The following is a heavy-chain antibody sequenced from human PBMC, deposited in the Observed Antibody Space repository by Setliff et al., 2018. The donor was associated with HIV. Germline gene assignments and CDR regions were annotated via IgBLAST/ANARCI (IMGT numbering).Heavy chain of an antibody. V-gene: IGHV4-39*01. Sequence: SETLSLTCTVSGDSVNDRSYFWGWIRQPPGKGLEWIGTFYYNGDSRYNPSLRSRVTISVDTSKSQVSLELTSVSAADTAVYYCARHKALGIVVYYFDYWGQGTLVTVSS. J-gene: IGHJ4*02. CDR2: FYYNGDS. D-gene: IGHD3-22*01. CDR1: GDSVNDRSYF. CDR3: ARHKALGIVVYYFDY.